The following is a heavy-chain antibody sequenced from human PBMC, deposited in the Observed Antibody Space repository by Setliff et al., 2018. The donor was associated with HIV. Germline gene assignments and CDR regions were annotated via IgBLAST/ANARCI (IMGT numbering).Heavy chain of an antibody. Sequence: GGSLRLSCAASGFTLSSYWMNWVRQAPGKGLEWVANIKQDGSEKYYIDSVKGRFTISRDNAKNSLYLQMNSLRAEDTAVYYCAREPSTVTTDYFDYWGQGTLVTVSS. V-gene: IGHV3-7*01. CDR1: GFTLSSYW. CDR3: AREPSTVTTDYFDY. D-gene: IGHD4-17*01. J-gene: IGHJ4*02. CDR2: IKQDGSEK.